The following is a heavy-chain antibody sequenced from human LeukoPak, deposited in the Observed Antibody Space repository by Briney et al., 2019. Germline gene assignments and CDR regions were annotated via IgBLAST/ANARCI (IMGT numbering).Heavy chain of an antibody. Sequence: GGSLRLSCAVSGFNFSSYAMSWVRQAPGKGLEWVSSISGSGGSTYHADSVKGRFTISRDNSKNTLNLQMSSLRAEDTAVYYCAKYCSSTSCYRTGDYWGQGTLVTVSS. J-gene: IGHJ4*02. D-gene: IGHD2-2*01. V-gene: IGHV3-23*01. CDR2: ISGSGGST. CDR1: GFNFSSYA. CDR3: AKYCSSTSCYRTGDY.